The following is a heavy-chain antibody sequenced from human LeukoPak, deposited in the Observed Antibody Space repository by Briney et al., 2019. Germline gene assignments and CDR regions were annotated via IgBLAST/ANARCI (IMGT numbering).Heavy chain of an antibody. CDR1: GGTFSSYA. CDR3: ARLGVGATSGLDAFDI. Sequence: ASVKVSCKASGGTFSSYAISWVRQAPGQGLEWMGRIIPILGIANYAQKFQGRVTITANKSTSTAYMELSSLRSEDTAVYYCARLGVGATSGLDAFDIWGQGTMVTVSS. J-gene: IGHJ3*02. CDR2: IIPILGIA. V-gene: IGHV1-69*04. D-gene: IGHD1-26*01.